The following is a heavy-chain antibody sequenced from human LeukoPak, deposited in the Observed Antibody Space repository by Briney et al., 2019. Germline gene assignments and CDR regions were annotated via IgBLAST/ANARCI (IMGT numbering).Heavy chain of an antibody. CDR1: GGSISSYY. CDR3: ARHAYYYDRSGYLPYYFDY. D-gene: IGHD3-22*01. V-gene: IGHV4-59*08. Sequence: SETLSLTCTVSGGSISSYYWSWIRQPPGKGLEWIGYIYSSGSTNYNPSLKSRVTISVDTSKNQFSLKLNSVTAADTAVYYCARHAYYYDRSGYLPYYFDYWGQGTLVTVSS. CDR2: IYSSGST. J-gene: IGHJ4*02.